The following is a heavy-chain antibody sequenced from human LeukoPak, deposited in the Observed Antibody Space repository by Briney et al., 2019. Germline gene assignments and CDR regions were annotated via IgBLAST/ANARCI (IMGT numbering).Heavy chain of an antibody. CDR3: ARGIPYDILTGYCDY. Sequence: GGSLRLSCAASGFTFSSYSMNWVRQAPGKGLEWVSYISSSSSTIYYADSVKGRFTISRDNAKNSLYLQMNSLRAEDTAVYYCARGIPYDILTGYCDYWGQGTLVTVSS. CDR2: ISSSSSTI. V-gene: IGHV3-48*01. D-gene: IGHD3-9*01. CDR1: GFTFSSYS. J-gene: IGHJ4*02.